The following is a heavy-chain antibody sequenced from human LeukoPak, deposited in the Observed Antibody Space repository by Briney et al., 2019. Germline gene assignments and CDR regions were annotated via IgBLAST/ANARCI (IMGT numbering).Heavy chain of an antibody. Sequence: SVKVSCKASGGTFSSYAISWVRQAPGQGLEWMGGIIPIFGTANYAQKLQGAVTMTTDTSTSTAYMELRSLRSDDTAVYYCARDLSGWSYYFDYWGQGTLVTVSS. CDR3: ARDLSGWSYYFDY. CDR2: IIPIFGTA. D-gene: IGHD6-19*01. CDR1: GGTFSSYA. J-gene: IGHJ4*02. V-gene: IGHV1-69*05.